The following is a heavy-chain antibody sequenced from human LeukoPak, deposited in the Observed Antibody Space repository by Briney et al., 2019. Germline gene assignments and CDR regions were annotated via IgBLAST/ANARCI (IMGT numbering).Heavy chain of an antibody. V-gene: IGHV3-48*04. CDR3: ARETIVVVKGSDAFDI. J-gene: IGHJ3*02. Sequence: GGTLRLSCAASGFTFSSYGMNWVRQAPGKGLEWVSYISSSGSTIYYADSVKGRFTISRDNAKNSLYLQMNSLRAEDTAVYYCARETIVVVKGSDAFDIWGQGTMVTVSS. D-gene: IGHD3-22*01. CDR1: GFTFSSYG. CDR2: ISSSGSTI.